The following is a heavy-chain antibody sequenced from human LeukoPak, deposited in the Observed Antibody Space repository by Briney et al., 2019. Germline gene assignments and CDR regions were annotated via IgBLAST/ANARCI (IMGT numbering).Heavy chain of an antibody. CDR3: ARESQFYCSGGSCYGEDAFDI. Sequence: ESLKISCKGSGYSFTSYWIGWVRQMPGKGLEWMGIIYPGDSDTRYSPSFQGQVTISADKSISTAYLQWSSLKASDTAMYYCARESQFYCSGGSCYGEDAFDIWGQGTMVTVSS. CDR1: GYSFTSYW. V-gene: IGHV5-51*01. CDR2: IYPGDSDT. J-gene: IGHJ3*02. D-gene: IGHD2-15*01.